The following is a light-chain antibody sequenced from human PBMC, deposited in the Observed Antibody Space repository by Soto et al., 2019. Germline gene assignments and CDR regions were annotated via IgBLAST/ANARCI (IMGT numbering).Light chain of an antibody. Sequence: DIQMTQSPSTLSGSVGDRVTITCRASQTISSWLAWYQQKPGKDPKLLIYKASTLKSGVPSRFSGSGSGTDFNLTISSLQTEDFATYECQQSYTTTRTVGQGTKVDIK. CDR2: KAS. J-gene: IGKJ1*01. CDR3: QQSYTTTRT. CDR1: QTISSW. V-gene: IGKV1-5*03.